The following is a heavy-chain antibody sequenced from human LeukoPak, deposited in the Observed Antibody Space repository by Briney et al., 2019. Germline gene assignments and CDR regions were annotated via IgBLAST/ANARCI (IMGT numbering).Heavy chain of an antibody. J-gene: IGHJ3*02. Sequence: GGSLRLSCAASGFTFSSYSMNWVRQAPGKGLEWVSYISSSSSTIYYADSVKGRFTISRDNAKNSLYLQMNSLRAEDTAVYYCARDPFWGLKDGDAFDIWGQGTMVTVSS. CDR1: GFTFSSYS. CDR2: ISSSSSTI. D-gene: IGHD7-27*01. CDR3: ARDPFWGLKDGDAFDI. V-gene: IGHV3-48*04.